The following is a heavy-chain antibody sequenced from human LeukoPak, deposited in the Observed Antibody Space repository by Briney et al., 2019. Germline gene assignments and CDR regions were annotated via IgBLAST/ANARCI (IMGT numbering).Heavy chain of an antibody. CDR1: GFTVSSNY. V-gene: IGHV3-53*04. D-gene: IGHD1-26*01. CDR2: IYSGGST. CDR3: ARPGSPNSGSYYYYGMDV. J-gene: IGHJ6*02. Sequence: GGSLRLSCAASGFTVSSNYMSWVRQAPGKGLEWVSVIYSGGSTYYADSVKGRFTISRHNSKNTLYLQMNSLRAEDTAVYYCARPGSPNSGSYYYYGMDVWGRGTTVTVSS.